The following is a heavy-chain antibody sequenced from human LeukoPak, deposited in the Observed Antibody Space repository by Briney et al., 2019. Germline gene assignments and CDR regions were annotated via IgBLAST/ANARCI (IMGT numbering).Heavy chain of an antibody. J-gene: IGHJ6*03. Sequence: PSETLSLTCTVSGGSISSYYWSWIRQPAGKGLEWIGRIYTSGSTNYNPSLKSRVTMSVDTSKNQFSLKLSSVTAADTAVHYCARDLAIPGDYYYYMDVWGKGTTVTVSS. CDR1: GGSISSYY. CDR3: ARDLAIPGDYYYYMDV. V-gene: IGHV4-4*07. D-gene: IGHD2-21*01. CDR2: IYTSGST.